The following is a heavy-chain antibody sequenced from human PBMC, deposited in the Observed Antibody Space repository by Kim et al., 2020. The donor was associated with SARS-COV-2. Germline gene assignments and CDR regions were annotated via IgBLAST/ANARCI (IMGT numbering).Heavy chain of an antibody. Sequence: SETLSLTCAVYGGSFSGYYWSWIRQPPGKGLEWIGEINHSGSTNYNPSLKSRVTISVDTSKNQFSLKLSSVTAADTAVYYCARGVLVRGVISSWNYWGQGTLVTVSS. D-gene: IGHD3-10*01. CDR1: GGSFSGYY. CDR2: INHSGST. V-gene: IGHV4-34*01. CDR3: ARGVLVRGVISSWNY. J-gene: IGHJ4*02.